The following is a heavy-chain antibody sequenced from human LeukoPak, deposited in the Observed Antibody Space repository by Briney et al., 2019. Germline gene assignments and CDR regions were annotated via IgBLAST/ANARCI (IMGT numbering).Heavy chain of an antibody. V-gene: IGHV4-4*07. CDR3: ARESTYPLDYYYYMDV. J-gene: IGHJ6*03. Sequence: SETLSLTCTVSGGSISSYYWSWIRQPAGKGLEWIGRIYTSGSTNYNPSLKGRVTMSVDTSKNQFSLKLSSVTAADTAVYYCARESTYPLDYYYYMDVWGKGTTVTVSS. CDR1: GGSISSYY. CDR2: IYTSGST. D-gene: IGHD5/OR15-5a*01.